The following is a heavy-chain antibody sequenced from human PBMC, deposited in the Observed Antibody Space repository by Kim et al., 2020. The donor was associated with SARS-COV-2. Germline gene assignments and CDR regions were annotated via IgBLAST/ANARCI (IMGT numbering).Heavy chain of an antibody. CDR3: ARVLYYYGSGPFDY. D-gene: IGHD3-10*01. CDR1: GFTFSSYG. V-gene: IGHV3-33*01. J-gene: IGHJ4*02. CDR2: IWYDGSNK. Sequence: GGSLRLSCAASGFTFSSYGMHWVRQAPGKGLEWVAVIWYDGSNKYYADSVKGRFTISRDNSKNTLYLQMNSLRAEDTAVYYCARVLYYYGSGPFDYWGQGTLVTVSS.